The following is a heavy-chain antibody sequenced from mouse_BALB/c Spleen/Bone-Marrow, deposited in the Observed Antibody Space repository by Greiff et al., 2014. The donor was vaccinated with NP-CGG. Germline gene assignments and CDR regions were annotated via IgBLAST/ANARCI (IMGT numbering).Heavy chain of an antibody. V-gene: IGHV1-9*01. Sequence: VQLQQSGAELMKPGASVKISCEATGYTFSSYWIEWIKQRPGHGLEWIGGILPGSVTTNYNGRFKGKATSTADTSSNTAYMQLSSLTSEDSAVYYCARDHFDHWGPGTTLTVSS. CDR3: ARDHFDH. CDR2: ILPGSVTT. J-gene: IGHJ2*01. CDR1: GYTFSSYW.